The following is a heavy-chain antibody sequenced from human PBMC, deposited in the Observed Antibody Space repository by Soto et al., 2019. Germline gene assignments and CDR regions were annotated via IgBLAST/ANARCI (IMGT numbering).Heavy chain of an antibody. Sequence: SETLSLTCTVSGGSISSYYWSWIRQPAGKGLEWIGRMYTSGSTNYNPSLKSRVTMSVDTSKNQFSLKLSSVTAADTAVYYCAREPYYDFWSGYVPTGMDVWGQGTTVTVSS. D-gene: IGHD3-3*01. CDR1: GGSISSYY. V-gene: IGHV4-4*07. CDR3: AREPYYDFWSGYVPTGMDV. J-gene: IGHJ6*02. CDR2: MYTSGST.